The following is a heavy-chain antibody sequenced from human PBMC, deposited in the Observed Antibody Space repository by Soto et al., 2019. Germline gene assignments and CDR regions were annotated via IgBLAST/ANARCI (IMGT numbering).Heavy chain of an antibody. CDR2: IIPIFGTA. V-gene: IGHV1-69*01. D-gene: IGHD1-26*01. CDR3: ASRIVGATPGPFDY. J-gene: IGHJ4*02. CDR1: GGTFSSYA. Sequence: QVQLVQSGAEVKKPGSSVKVSCKASGGTFSSYAISWVRQAPGQGLEWMGGIIPIFGTANYAQKFQGRVTITADESTSTAYMGLSILRSEDTAVYYCASRIVGATPGPFDYWGQGTLVTVSS.